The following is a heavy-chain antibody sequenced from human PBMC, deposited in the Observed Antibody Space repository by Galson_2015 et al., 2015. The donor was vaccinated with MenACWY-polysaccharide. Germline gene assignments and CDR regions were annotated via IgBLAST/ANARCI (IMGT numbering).Heavy chain of an antibody. CDR1: GFNFGGNG. D-gene: IGHD6-13*01. CDR3: ARNPSRLDIAAASH. CDR2: IRNDGRK. Sequence: SLRLSCAGSGFNFGGNGLHWVRQAPGKGLEWVALIRNDGRKHYPDAVKGRFTISRDNSKNTLYLQMNSLRPEDTAVYYCARNPSRLDIAAASHWGQGALVRVSS. V-gene: IGHV3-30*02. J-gene: IGHJ4*02.